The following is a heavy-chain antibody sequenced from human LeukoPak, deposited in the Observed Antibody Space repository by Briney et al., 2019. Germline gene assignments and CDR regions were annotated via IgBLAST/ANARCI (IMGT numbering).Heavy chain of an antibody. CDR1: GGSISSGGYY. CDR3: ARVDTGSGINFDY. J-gene: IGHJ4*02. V-gene: IGHV4-31*03. Sequence: KTSETLSLTCTVSGGSISSGGYYWSWIRQHPEKGLEWIGYIYYSGSTYCNPSLKSRVTISVDTSKNQFSLRLNSVTAADTAIYYCARVDTGSGINFDYWGQGTLVTVSS. CDR2: IYYSGST. D-gene: IGHD3-10*01.